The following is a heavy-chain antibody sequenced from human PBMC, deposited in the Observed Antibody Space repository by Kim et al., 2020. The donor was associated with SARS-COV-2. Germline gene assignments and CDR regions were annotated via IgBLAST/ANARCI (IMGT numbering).Heavy chain of an antibody. Sequence: GGSLRLSCAASGFTFSSYGMHWVRQAPGKGLEWVAVIWYDGSNKYYADSVKGRFTISRDNSKNTLYLQMNSLRAEDTAVYYCARDWFQFSSSGYWGQGTLVTVSS. V-gene: IGHV3-33*01. D-gene: IGHD6-6*01. J-gene: IGHJ4*02. CDR1: GFTFSSYG. CDR2: IWYDGSNK. CDR3: ARDWFQFSSSGY.